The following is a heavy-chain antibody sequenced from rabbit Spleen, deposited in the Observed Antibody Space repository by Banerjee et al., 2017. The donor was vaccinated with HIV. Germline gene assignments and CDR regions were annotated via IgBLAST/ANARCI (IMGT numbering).Heavy chain of an antibody. CDR3: GRFLSSGVYYDL. CDR2: IDGGGSGRI. V-gene: IGHV1S45*01. Sequence: QEQLVESGGGLVQPEGSLTLTCTTSGFTLSSSYWICWVRQAPGKGLEWIACIDGGGSGRIYCASWAKGRFTISKASSTTVTLRVTSLTAADTATHFCGRFLSSGVYYDLWGQGTLVPVS. CDR1: GFTLSSSYW. J-gene: IGHJ4*01. D-gene: IGHD1-1*01.